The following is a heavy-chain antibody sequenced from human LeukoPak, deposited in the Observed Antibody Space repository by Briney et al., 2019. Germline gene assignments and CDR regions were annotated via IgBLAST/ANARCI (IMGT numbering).Heavy chain of an antibody. J-gene: IGHJ4*02. CDR1: GGSINSYY. CDR3: ARNGPHYYDKSGYLDS. CDR2: IDYSRDT. Sequence: SETLSLTCTVSGGSINSYYWSWIRQPPGKGLEWIGNIDYSRDTNYNPSLRSRVTILVDKSRNQFSLKLNSVTAADTAVYYCARNGPHYYDKSGYLDSWGQGTLVTVSS. D-gene: IGHD3-22*01. V-gene: IGHV4-59*03.